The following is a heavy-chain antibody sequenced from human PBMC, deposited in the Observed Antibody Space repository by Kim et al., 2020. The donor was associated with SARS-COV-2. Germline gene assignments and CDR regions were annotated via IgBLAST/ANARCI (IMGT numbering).Heavy chain of an antibody. V-gene: IGHV3-21*01. CDR1: GFTFSSYS. Sequence: GGSLRLSCAASGFTFSSYSMNWVRQAPGKGLEWVSSISSSSSYIYCADSVKGRFTISRDNAKNSLYLQMNSLRAEDTAVYYCARAIYGDSPQYYYYGMDVWGQGTTVTVSS. CDR3: ARAIYGDSPQYYYYGMDV. J-gene: IGHJ6*02. CDR2: ISSSSSYI. D-gene: IGHD4-17*01.